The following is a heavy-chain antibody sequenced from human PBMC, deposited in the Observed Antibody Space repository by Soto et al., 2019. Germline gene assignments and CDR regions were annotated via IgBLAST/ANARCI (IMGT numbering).Heavy chain of an antibody. CDR3: AKDPTYSSSSKYYYYGMDV. D-gene: IGHD6-6*01. Sequence: GGSLRLSCAASGFTFSSYGMHWVRQAPGKGLEWVAVISYDGSNKYYADSVKGRFTISRDNSKNTLYLQMNSLRAEDTAVYYCAKDPTYSSSSKYYYYGMDVWGQGTTVTVSS. CDR2: ISYDGSNK. J-gene: IGHJ6*02. CDR1: GFTFSSYG. V-gene: IGHV3-30*18.